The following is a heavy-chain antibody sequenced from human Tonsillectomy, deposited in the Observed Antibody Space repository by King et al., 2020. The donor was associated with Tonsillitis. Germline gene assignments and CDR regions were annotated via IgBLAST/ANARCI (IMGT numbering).Heavy chain of an antibody. CDR2: ISSSSSTI. D-gene: IGHD3-22*01. CDR3: ARDSVHYDSGGYRPPQHYYYYYGMDV. J-gene: IGHJ6*02. Sequence: VQLVESGGGLVQPGGSLRLSCAASGFTFSSYSMNWVRQAPGKGLEWVSYISSSSSTIYYADSVKGRFTISRDNAKNSLYLQMNSLRDEDTAVYYCARDSVHYDSGGYRPPQHYYYYYGMDVWGQGTTVTVSS. CDR1: GFTFSSYS. V-gene: IGHV3-48*02.